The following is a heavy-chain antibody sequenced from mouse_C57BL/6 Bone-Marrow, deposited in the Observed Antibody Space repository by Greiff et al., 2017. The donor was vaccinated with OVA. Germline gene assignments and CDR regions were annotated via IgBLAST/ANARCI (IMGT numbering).Heavy chain of an antibody. CDR3: AREDYGSSPLFDY. V-gene: IGHV1-53*01. Sequence: VQLQQPGTELVKPGASVKLSCKASGYTFTSYWMHWVKQRPGQGLEWIGNINPSNGGTNYNEKFKSKATLTVDKSSSTAYMQLSSLTSEDSAVYYCAREDYGSSPLFDYWGQGTTLTVSS. CDR2: INPSNGGT. J-gene: IGHJ2*01. D-gene: IGHD1-1*01. CDR1: GYTFTSYW.